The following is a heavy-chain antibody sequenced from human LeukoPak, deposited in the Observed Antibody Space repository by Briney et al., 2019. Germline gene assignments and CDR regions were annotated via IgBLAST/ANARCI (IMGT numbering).Heavy chain of an antibody. D-gene: IGHD1-26*01. CDR1: GESVSSKSAT. CDR3: ARLGSFEDN. J-gene: IGHJ4*02. V-gene: IGHV6-1*01. Sequence: SQTLSLTCAISGESVSSKSATWNWIRQSPSRGLEWLGRTYYRSKWYNDSALSVNSRITINPDTSKNQFSLQPNSVTHEDTAVYYCARLGSFEDNWGQGTLVTVSS. CDR2: TYYRSKWYN.